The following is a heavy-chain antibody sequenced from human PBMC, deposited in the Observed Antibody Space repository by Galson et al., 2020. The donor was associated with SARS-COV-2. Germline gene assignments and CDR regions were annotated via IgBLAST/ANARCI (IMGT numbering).Heavy chain of an antibody. V-gene: IGHV1-3*01. CDR2: INAGNGNT. D-gene: IGHD3-10*01. J-gene: IGHJ6*01. Sequence: ASVKVSCKASGYTFTSYAMHWVRQAPGQRLEWLAWINAGNGNTKYSQKFQGRVTLTVDTSASTAYMELSSLRSEDTAVYYCARDPMTPGGYYNWGMYGMDGWGQGTMVTVSA. CDR3: ARDPMTPGGYYNWGMYGMDG. CDR1: GYTFTSYA.